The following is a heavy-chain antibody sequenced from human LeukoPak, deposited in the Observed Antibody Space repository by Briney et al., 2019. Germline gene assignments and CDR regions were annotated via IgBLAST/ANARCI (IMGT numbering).Heavy chain of an antibody. CDR1: GYTFTSYD. Sequence: ASVKVSCKASGYTFTSYDINWVRQATGQGLEWMGWMNPNSGNTGYAQKFQGRVTMTRNTSISTAYMELSSLRSEDTAVYYCARAHCSSTSCYIGYYYYYMDVWGKGTTVTVS. CDR3: ARAHCSSTSCYIGYYYYYMDV. D-gene: IGHD2-2*02. V-gene: IGHV1-8*01. J-gene: IGHJ6*03. CDR2: MNPNSGNT.